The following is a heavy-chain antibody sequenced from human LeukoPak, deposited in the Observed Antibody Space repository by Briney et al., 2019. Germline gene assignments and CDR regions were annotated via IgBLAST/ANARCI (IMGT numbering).Heavy chain of an antibody. V-gene: IGHV4-30-4*01. J-gene: IGHJ3*02. CDR2: IYYSGST. CDR1: GGSISSGDYY. CDR3: ARERVRSRITMTRDAFDI. D-gene: IGHD3-22*01. Sequence: PSQTLSLTCTVSGGSISSGDYYWSLIRQPPGKGLEWIGYIYYSGSTYYNPSLKSQVTISVDTSKNQFSLKLSSVTAADTAVYYCARERVRSRITMTRDAFDIWGQGTMVTVSS.